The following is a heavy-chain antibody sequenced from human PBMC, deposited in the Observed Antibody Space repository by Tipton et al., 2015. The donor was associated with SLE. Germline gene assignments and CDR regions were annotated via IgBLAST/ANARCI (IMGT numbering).Heavy chain of an antibody. V-gene: IGHV4-59*12. Sequence: TLSLTCTVSGGSISSYYWSWIRQPPGKGLEWIGYIYYSGSTNYNPSLKSRVTISVDTSKNQFSLKLSSVTAADTAVYYCARKRGYSSSSTHWGQGTLVTVSS. CDR2: IYYSGST. CDR3: ARKRGYSSSSTH. J-gene: IGHJ4*02. CDR1: GGSISSYY. D-gene: IGHD6-6*01.